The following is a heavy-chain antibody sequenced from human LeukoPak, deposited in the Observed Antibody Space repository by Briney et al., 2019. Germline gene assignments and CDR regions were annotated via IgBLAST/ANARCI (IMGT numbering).Heavy chain of an antibody. D-gene: IGHD2-2*01. J-gene: IGHJ4*02. CDR2: INHSGST. V-gene: IGHV4-34*01. Sequence: SETLSLTCAVYGGSFSGYYWSWIRQPPGKGLEWIGEINHSGSTNYNPSLKSRVTISVDTSENQFSLKLSSVTAADTAVYYCARGRTGWRDYWGQGTLVTVSS. CDR1: GGSFSGYY. CDR3: ARGRTGWRDY.